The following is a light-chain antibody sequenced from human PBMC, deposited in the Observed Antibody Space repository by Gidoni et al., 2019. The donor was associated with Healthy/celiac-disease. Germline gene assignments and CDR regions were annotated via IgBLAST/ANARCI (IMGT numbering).Light chain of an antibody. J-gene: IGKJ1*01. Sequence: VLTQSPGTLSLSPGERATLSCRASQSVSSSYLAWYQQKPGQAPRLLIYGASSRATGIPDRFSGSGSGTDFTLTISRLEPEDFAVYYCQQYGSSPRTFXQXTKVEIK. CDR2: GAS. V-gene: IGKV3-20*01. CDR3: QQYGSSPRT. CDR1: QSVSSSY.